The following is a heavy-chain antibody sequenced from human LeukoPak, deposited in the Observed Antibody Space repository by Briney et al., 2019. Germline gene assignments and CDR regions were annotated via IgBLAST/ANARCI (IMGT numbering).Heavy chain of an antibody. J-gene: IGHJ5*02. CDR1: AGSISSFY. CDR2: IYTSGST. CDR3: ARGKEKYDYVWGSYRPHNWFDP. V-gene: IGHV4-4*07. D-gene: IGHD3-16*02. Sequence: SETLSLTCTVSAGSISSFYWSWIRQPAGKGLEWIGRIYTSGSTNYNPSLKSRVTMSVDTSKYQFSLKLSSVTAADTAVYYCARGKEKYDYVWGSYRPHNWFDPWGQGTLVTVSS.